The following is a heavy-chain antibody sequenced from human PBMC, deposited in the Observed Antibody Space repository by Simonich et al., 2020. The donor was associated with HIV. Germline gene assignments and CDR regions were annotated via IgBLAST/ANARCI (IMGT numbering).Heavy chain of an antibody. J-gene: IGHJ4*02. Sequence: QVQLQQWGAGLLKPSETLYITCAVYGGSFSGYYWSWIRQPPGKGLEWIGEINHSGSTNYNPSLKSRVTISVDTSKNQFSLKLSSVTAADTAVYYCARGFYQRLYYFDYWGQGTLVTVSS. V-gene: IGHV4-34*01. D-gene: IGHD2-2*01. CDR3: ARGFYQRLYYFDY. CDR2: INHSGST. CDR1: GGSFSGYY.